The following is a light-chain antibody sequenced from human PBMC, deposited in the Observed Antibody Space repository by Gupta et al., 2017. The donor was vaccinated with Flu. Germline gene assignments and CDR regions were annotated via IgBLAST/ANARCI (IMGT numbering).Light chain of an antibody. J-gene: IGKJ2*01. CDR2: ASS. CDR3: QQYGDSRYT. CDR1: QSVRSSY. V-gene: IGKV3-20*01. Sequence: EVVLTQSPGTLSLSPGERATLSCRASQSVRSSYITCYPQKPGQVPRLLIYASSTRATGIPDRFSGSGSGTDFTLTISRLEPEDFAVYYCQQYGDSRYTFGQGTKLEIK.